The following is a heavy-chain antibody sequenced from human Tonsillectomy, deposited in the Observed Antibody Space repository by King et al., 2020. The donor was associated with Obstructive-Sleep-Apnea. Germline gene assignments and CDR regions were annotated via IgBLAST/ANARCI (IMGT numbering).Heavy chain of an antibody. J-gene: IGHJ4*02. CDR1: GFTFSTYA. V-gene: IGHV3-23*04. CDR2: ISGSSSST. D-gene: IGHD2-2*01. CDR3: ATSMGACSSTTCSPLDY. Sequence: VQLVESGGGLIQPGGSQRLSCSASGFTFSTYAMNCVRQAPGKGPECVSTISGSSSSTYYAVSVKGRFTISRDNSKNTLYLQMNSLRADDTALYYCATSMGACSSTTCSPLDYWGQGTPVTVSS.